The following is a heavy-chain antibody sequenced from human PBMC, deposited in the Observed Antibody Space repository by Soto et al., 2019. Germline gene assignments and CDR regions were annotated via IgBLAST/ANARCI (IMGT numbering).Heavy chain of an antibody. CDR1: GFTFSSYS. V-gene: IGHV3-21*01. CDR2: ISSSSSYI. D-gene: IGHD6-6*01. Sequence: EVQLVESGGGLVKPGGSLRLSCAASGFTFSSYSMNWVRQARGKGLEWVSSISSSSSYIYYADSVKGRFTISRDNAKNSLYLQMNSLRAEDTAVYYCARDLYSSSARYFDYWGQGTLVTVSS. J-gene: IGHJ4*02. CDR3: ARDLYSSSARYFDY.